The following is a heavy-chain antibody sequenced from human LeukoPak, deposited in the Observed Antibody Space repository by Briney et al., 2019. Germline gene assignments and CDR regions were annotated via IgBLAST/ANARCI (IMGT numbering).Heavy chain of an antibody. V-gene: IGHV3-30-3*01. CDR2: ISYDGSNK. Sequence: GGSLRLSCAASGFTFSSYAMHWVRQAPGKGLEWAAVISYDGSNKYYADSVKGRFTISRDNSENTLYLQMNSLRAEDTAMYYCARDECSSTSCYRTKGVDYWGQGTLVTVSS. CDR1: GFTFSSYA. D-gene: IGHD2-2*01. CDR3: ARDECSSTSCYRTKGVDY. J-gene: IGHJ4*02.